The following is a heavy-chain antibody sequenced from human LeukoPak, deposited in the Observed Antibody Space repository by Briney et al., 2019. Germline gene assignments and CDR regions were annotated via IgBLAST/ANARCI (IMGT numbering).Heavy chain of an antibody. CDR3: TLLYGWGSYSPRFDY. V-gene: IGHV1-69*01. Sequence: SVKVSCKASGVTFSSYAISLVPQAPGQGLEWMGGIIPIFGTANYDQKFQGGVTITADESTSTAYLVLSSLRSEDTAVFYCTLLYGWGSYSPRFDYWGQGTLVTVSS. J-gene: IGHJ4*02. D-gene: IGHD3-10*01. CDR1: GVTFSSYA. CDR2: IIPIFGTA.